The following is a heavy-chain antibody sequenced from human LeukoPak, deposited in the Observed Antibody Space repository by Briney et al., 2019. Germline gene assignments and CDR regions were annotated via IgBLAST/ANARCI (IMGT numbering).Heavy chain of an antibody. CDR3: ARSGSSWSWAIDY. Sequence: PSQTLSLTCTVSGGSISSYYWSWIRQPPGKGLEWIGYIYYSGSTNYNPSLKSRVTISVDTSKNQFSLKLSSVTAADTAVYYCARSGSSWSWAIDYWGQGTLVTVSS. CDR1: GGSISSYY. CDR2: IYYSGST. D-gene: IGHD6-13*01. J-gene: IGHJ4*02. V-gene: IGHV4-59*01.